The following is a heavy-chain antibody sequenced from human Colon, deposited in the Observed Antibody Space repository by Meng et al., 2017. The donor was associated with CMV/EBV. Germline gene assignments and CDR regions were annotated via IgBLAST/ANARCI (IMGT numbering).Heavy chain of an antibody. Sequence: GESLKISCAASGFTFSNAWMSWVRQAPGKGLEWVGRIKSKTDGGTTDHAAPVKGRFTISRDDSKNTLYLQMNSLKTEDTAVYYCTTSNSRAPYYYYYGMDVWGQGTTVTVSS. J-gene: IGHJ6*02. CDR3: TTSNSRAPYYYYYGMDV. CDR1: GFTFSNAW. D-gene: IGHD4-23*01. V-gene: IGHV3-15*01. CDR2: IKSKTDGGTT.